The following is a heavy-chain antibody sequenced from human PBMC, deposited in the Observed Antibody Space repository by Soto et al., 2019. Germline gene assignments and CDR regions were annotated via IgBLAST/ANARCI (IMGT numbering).Heavy chain of an antibody. V-gene: IGHV5-10-1*01. J-gene: IGHJ4*02. CDR2: IDPSDSYT. Sequence: GESLKISCKGSGYSFTSYWISWVRQMPGKGLEWMGRIDPSDSYTNYSPSFQGHVTISADKSISTAYLQWSSLKASDTAMYYCAGRVHLARGCNDVDYWGQGTLVTVSS. CDR1: GYSFTSYW. CDR3: AGRVHLARGCNDVDY. D-gene: IGHD1-1*01.